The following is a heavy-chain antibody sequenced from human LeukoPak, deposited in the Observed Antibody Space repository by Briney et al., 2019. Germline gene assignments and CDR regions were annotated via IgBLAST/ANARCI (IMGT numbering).Heavy chain of an antibody. CDR3: AKDPQGFGELLYYFDY. D-gene: IGHD3-10*01. Sequence: GGSLRLSCAASGFTFSSYGMHWVRQAPGKGLEWVAVISYDGSNKYYADSVKGRFTISRDNSKNTLYLQMSSLRAEDTDVYYCAKDPQGFGELLYYFDYWGQGTLVTVSS. V-gene: IGHV3-30*18. CDR1: GFTFSSYG. J-gene: IGHJ4*02. CDR2: ISYDGSNK.